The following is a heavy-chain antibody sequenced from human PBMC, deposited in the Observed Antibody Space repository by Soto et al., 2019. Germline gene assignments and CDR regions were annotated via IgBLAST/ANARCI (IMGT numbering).Heavy chain of an antibody. CDR2: IYHSGST. Sequence: QLQLQESGSGLVRPSQTLSLTCAVSGGSISSGGYSWNWIRQPPGKGLEWIGYIYHSGSTLYNPSIKCRVTISVDKSTNQFPLKLSSVTAADTAVYYCARGHLEGNGFDPWGQGTLVTVSS. CDR1: GGSISSGGYS. CDR3: ARGHLEGNGFDP. V-gene: IGHV4-30-2*01. J-gene: IGHJ5*02.